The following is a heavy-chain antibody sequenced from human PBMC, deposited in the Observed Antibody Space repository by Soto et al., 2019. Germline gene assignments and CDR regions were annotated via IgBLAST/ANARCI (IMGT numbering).Heavy chain of an antibody. Sequence: KPSETLSLTCTVSGGSISSYYWSWIRQPAGKGLEWIGRIYTSGSTNYNPSLKSRVTMSVDTSKNQFSLKLSSVTAADTAVYYCARGYCTNGVCPYNWFDPWGQGTLVTVSS. D-gene: IGHD2-8*01. CDR1: GGSISSYY. CDR3: ARGYCTNGVCPYNWFDP. J-gene: IGHJ5*02. V-gene: IGHV4-4*07. CDR2: IYTSGST.